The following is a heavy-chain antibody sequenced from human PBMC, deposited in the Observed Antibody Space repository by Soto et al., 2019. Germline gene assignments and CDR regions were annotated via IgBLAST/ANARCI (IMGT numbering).Heavy chain of an antibody. V-gene: IGHV3-7*03. J-gene: IGHJ4*02. CDR1: GFTISSYW. Sequence: PGGSLRLSCAAYGFTISSYWMSWVRQAPGKGLEWVANIKQDGSEKYYVDSVKGRFTISRDNAKNSLYLEMNSLRAEDTAVYYCARDHYFGYYLDYWGQGTLVTVSS. D-gene: IGHD3-9*01. CDR3: ARDHYFGYYLDY. CDR2: IKQDGSEK.